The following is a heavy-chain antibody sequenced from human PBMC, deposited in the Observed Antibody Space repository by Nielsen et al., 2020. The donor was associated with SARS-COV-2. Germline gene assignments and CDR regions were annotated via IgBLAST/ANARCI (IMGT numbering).Heavy chain of an antibody. D-gene: IGHD1-7*01. CDR2: IHYSGTT. CDR3: ASRNWNYAGKHHGSYSAPYYYYMDV. V-gene: IGHV4-31*03. Sequence: SETLSLTCTVSGDSISSGGYYWNWVRQHPGQGLEWIGHIHYSGTTNYNPSLESRATISVDTSRSRFSLTLSSVTAADTAVYYCASRNWNYAGKHHGSYSAPYYYYMDVWGKGTTVTVSS. J-gene: IGHJ6*03. CDR1: GDSISSGGYY.